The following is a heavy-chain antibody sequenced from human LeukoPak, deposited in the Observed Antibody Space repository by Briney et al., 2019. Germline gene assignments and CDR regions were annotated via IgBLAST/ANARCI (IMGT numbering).Heavy chain of an antibody. CDR2: IYTGGNT. V-gene: IGHV3-66*01. Sequence: GGSLRLSCEGSGFTPSGNYMSFVPQAPGKGLESFSVIYTGGNTYYADCVKGRFTISRDNSKNTLYLQMNSLRAEDTAVYYCAGSDSLGSGSHLWGQGTLVTVSS. J-gene: IGHJ4*02. CDR1: GFTPSGNY. D-gene: IGHD3-10*01. CDR3: AGSDSLGSGSHL.